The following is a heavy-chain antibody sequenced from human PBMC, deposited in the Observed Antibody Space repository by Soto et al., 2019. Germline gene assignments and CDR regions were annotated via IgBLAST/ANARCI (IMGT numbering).Heavy chain of an antibody. CDR2: MNPNSGNT. CDR3: ARARSSVIRRSRGFDP. Sequence: QVQLVQSGAEVKKPGASVKVSCKASGYTFTSYDINWVRQATGQGLEWMGWMNPNSGNTGYAQKFQGRVTMTRNTXMXXAYMELSSRRSEDAAVDYCARARSSVIRRSRGFDPWGQGTLVTVSS. D-gene: IGHD3-22*01. V-gene: IGHV1-8*01. CDR1: GYTFTSYD. J-gene: IGHJ5*02.